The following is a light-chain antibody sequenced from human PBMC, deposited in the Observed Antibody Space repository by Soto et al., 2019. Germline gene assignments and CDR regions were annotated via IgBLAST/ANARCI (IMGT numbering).Light chain of an antibody. CDR1: QSVSSN. V-gene: IGKV3-20*01. CDR3: QQYSSSRT. CDR2: DAS. Sequence: EVVVTQSPATLSVSPGERATLSCRASQSVSSNLAWYQQKPGQAPRLLMYDASSRATGIPDRFSGSGSGTDFILTISRLEPEDFAVYYCQQYSSSRTFGQGTKVDI. J-gene: IGKJ1*01.